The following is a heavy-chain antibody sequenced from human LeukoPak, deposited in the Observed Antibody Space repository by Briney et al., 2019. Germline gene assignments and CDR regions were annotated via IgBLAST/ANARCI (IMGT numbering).Heavy chain of an antibody. CDR3: ARVELSMIVRL. CDR1: GGSVSSGSYY. CDR2: IYYNGST. V-gene: IGHV4-61*01. Sequence: SETLSLTCTVSGGSVSSGSYYWSWIRQPPGKGLEWIGYIYYNGSTNYNPSLKSRATISVDTSKNQFSLKLSSVTAADTAVYYCARVELSMIVRLWGQGTLVTVSS. J-gene: IGHJ4*02. D-gene: IGHD3-22*01.